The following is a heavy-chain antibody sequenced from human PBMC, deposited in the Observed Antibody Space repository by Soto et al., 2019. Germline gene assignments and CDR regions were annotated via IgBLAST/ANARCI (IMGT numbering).Heavy chain of an antibody. D-gene: IGHD4-17*01. J-gene: IGHJ2*01. CDR3: ARPDSNDYGRRGGDSRFFDL. Sequence: QLQLQESGPGLVKPSETLSLTCIVSGGSIRSSSFYWGWIRQPPGKGLEWIGNIYYSGSTFYNASLKSRVTISVDSSKNQFSLKLSSVTAADTAIYYCARPDSNDYGRRGGDSRFFDLWGRGALVTVSS. V-gene: IGHV4-39*01. CDR1: GGSIRSSSFY. CDR2: IYYSGST.